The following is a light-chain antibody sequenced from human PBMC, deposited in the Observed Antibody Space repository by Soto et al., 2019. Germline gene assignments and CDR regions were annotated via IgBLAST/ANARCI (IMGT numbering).Light chain of an antibody. CDR3: CSYAGDYTYV. V-gene: IGLV2-14*01. CDR1: SSDVGGYKY. Sequence: QSVLTQPASVSGSTGQSITISCTGTSSDVGGYKYVSWYQQYPGKAPKLMFYEVSTRPSGVSNRFSGSKSGNTASLTISGLQAEDEADYYCCSYAGDYTYVFGTGTKVTVL. CDR2: EVS. J-gene: IGLJ1*01.